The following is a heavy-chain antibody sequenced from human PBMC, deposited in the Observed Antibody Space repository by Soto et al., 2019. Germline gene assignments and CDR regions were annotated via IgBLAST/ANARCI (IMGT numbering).Heavy chain of an antibody. D-gene: IGHD1-26*01. J-gene: IGHJ4*02. V-gene: IGHV4-30-4*01. CDR3: ARGPSGDKVDY. CDR1: GGSISSDEYC. Sequence: QVQLQESGPGLVEPSQTLSLTCTVSGGSISSDEYCWSWIRQTPGKGLEWIGHIYNRGSTYSNPSLKXRXTXAPXTSKTQFSLKLSSVTAADTAVYFCARGPSGDKVDYWGQGTLVTVSS. CDR2: IYNRGST.